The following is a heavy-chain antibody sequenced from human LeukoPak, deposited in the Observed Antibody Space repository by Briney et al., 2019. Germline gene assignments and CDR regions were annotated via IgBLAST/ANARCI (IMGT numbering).Heavy chain of an antibody. D-gene: IGHD3-9*01. J-gene: IGHJ4*02. V-gene: IGHV1-69*13. CDR2: IIPIFGTA. Sequence: SVTVSFKSSGGTFTIYAISWVRQAPGQGLEWMGGIIPIFGTANYAQKFQGRVTITADESTSTAYMELSSLRAEDTAVYYCARGNPNYVVLTGFDYWGQGTLVTVSS. CDR1: GGTFTIYA. CDR3: ARGNPNYVVLTGFDY.